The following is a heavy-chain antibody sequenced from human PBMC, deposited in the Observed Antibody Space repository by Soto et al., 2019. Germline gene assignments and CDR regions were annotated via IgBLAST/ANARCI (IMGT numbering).Heavy chain of an antibody. CDR3: ARATPIIAVAAGRIDY. CDR1: GFTFSSYA. V-gene: IGHV3-30-3*01. J-gene: IGHJ4*02. Sequence: QVQLVESGGGVVQPGRSLRLSCAASGFTFSSYAMHWVRQAPGKGLEWVAVISYDGSNKYYADSVKGRFTISRDNSKNTLYLQMNSLRAEDTAVYYCARATPIIAVAAGRIDYWGQGTLVNVSS. D-gene: IGHD6-19*01. CDR2: ISYDGSNK.